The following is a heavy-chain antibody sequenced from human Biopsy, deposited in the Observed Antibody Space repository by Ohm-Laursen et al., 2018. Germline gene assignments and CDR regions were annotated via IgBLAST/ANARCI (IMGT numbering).Heavy chain of an antibody. CDR1: GFSFSSYG. J-gene: IGHJ3*02. V-gene: IGHV3-33*01. CDR2: LWYDGTNK. Sequence: SLRLSCAASGFSFSSYGMHWVCQAPGKGLEWVAVLWYDGTNKYYADSVKGRFTISRDNSKNTLYLQMNSLRAEDAAMYYCARPTNARAGGAPFDIWGQGTMVTVSS. D-gene: IGHD1-1*01. CDR3: ARPTNARAGGAPFDI.